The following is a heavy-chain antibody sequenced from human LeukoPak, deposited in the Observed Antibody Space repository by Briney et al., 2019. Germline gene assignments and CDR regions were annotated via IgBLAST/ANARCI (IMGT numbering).Heavy chain of an antibody. J-gene: IGHJ4*02. CDR1: GYTFSSYA. CDR3: AKSAYSSGWD. CDR2: ISGSGGST. V-gene: IGHV3-23*01. Sequence: PGGSLRPSCAASGYTFSSYAMSWVRQAPGKGLEWVPAISGSGGSTYYADSVKGRFTISRDNSKNTLDLQMNSLRVEDTAVYYCAKSAYSSGWDWGQGTLVTVSS. D-gene: IGHD6-19*01.